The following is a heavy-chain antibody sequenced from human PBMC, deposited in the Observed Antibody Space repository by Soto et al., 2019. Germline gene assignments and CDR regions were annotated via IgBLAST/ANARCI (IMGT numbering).Heavy chain of an antibody. D-gene: IGHD3-9*01. CDR1: GFTFSNYA. CDR3: AKDGYDILQGYGYFMDV. J-gene: IGHJ6*03. CDR2: MSGSGVST. V-gene: IGHV3-23*01. Sequence: EAQLLDSGGGFVQPGGSLRLSCAASGFTFSNYAMSWVRQAPGKGLEWVSSMSGSGVSTYFADSVKGRFTIARDNSKSTMYLQMDSLRAEDMCVYYSAKDGYDILQGYGYFMDVWGKGITVPVS.